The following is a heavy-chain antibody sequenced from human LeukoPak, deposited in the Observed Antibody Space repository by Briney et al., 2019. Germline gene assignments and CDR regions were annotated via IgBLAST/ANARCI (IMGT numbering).Heavy chain of an antibody. V-gene: IGHV3-21*01. CDR2: ISSSSSYI. D-gene: IGHD6-19*01. CDR3: AREMVRIAVAGTSDAFDI. J-gene: IGHJ3*02. CDR1: GFTFSSYS. Sequence: GGSLRLSCAASGFTFSSYSMNWVRQAPGKGLEWVSSISSSSSYIYYADSVKGRFTISRDNAKNSLYLQMNSLRAEDTAVYYCAREMVRIAVAGTSDAFDIWGQGTMVTVSS.